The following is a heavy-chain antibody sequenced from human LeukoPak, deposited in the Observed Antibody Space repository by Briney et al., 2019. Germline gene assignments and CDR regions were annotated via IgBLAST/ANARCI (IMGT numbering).Heavy chain of an antibody. D-gene: IGHD3-16*02. CDR3: AREHDDYVWGSYRYTDY. J-gene: IGHJ4*02. Sequence: SQTLSLTCTVSGGSISSGGYYWSWIRQHPGKGLEWIGYIYYSGSTYYNPSLKSRVTISVDTSKNQFSPKLSSVTAADTAVYYCAREHDDYVWGSYRYTDYWGQGTLVTVSS. V-gene: IGHV4-31*03. CDR1: GGSISSGGYY. CDR2: IYYSGST.